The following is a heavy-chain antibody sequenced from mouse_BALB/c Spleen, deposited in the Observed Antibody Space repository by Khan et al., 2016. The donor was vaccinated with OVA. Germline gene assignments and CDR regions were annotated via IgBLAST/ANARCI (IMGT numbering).Heavy chain of an antibody. Sequence: VQLQQSRPELMKPGASVKISCKASGYSFTSYYIHWVKQSHGKSLEWIGYIDPFNGGTSYNPKFKGKATLTVDKSSSTAYMHLSSLTSDDSAVYYCARHGYVAWFAYWGQGTLVTVSA. V-gene: IGHV1S135*01. CDR3: ARHGYVAWFAY. D-gene: IGHD2-2*01. J-gene: IGHJ3*01. CDR2: IDPFNGGT. CDR1: GYSFTSYY.